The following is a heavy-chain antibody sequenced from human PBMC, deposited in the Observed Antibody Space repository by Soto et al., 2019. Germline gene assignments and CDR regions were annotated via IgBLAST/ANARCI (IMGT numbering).Heavy chain of an antibody. V-gene: IGHV3-66*01. CDR2: IYSGGNT. CDR1: GFTVSSNY. J-gene: IGHJ4*02. Sequence: EVRLVESGGGLVQPGGSLRLSCAASGFTVSSNYMTWVRQAPGKGLEWVSVIYSGGNTYYADSVKGRFTISRDSSKNMLYLQMNSLRAEDTAVYYCARDDVAVTGRDYWGQGTLVTVSS. D-gene: IGHD6-19*01. CDR3: ARDDVAVTGRDY.